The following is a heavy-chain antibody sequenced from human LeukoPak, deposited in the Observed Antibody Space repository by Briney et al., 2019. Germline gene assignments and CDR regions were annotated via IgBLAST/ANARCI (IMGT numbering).Heavy chain of an antibody. Sequence: SETLSLTCTVSGYSISSGYYWGWIRQPPGKGLEWIGSIYHSGSTYYNPSLKSRVAISVDTSKNQFSLKLSSVTAADTAVYYCARVRVPQWFPDYWGQGTLVTVSS. CDR2: IYHSGST. CDR1: GYSISSGYY. J-gene: IGHJ4*02. D-gene: IGHD3-22*01. V-gene: IGHV4-38-2*02. CDR3: ARVRVPQWFPDY.